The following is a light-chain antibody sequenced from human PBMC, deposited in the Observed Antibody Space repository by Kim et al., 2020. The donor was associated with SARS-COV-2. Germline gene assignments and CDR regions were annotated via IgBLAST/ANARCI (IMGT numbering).Light chain of an antibody. V-gene: IGLV3-19*01. CDR3: NSRDSSGNRVL. J-gene: IGLJ2*01. CDR2: GKN. Sequence: ALGQTVRITSRRDRLRNYYGSWFQQKPGQAPVLVIYGKNNRPSGIPDRFSGSSSGNTASLTITGAQAEDEADYYCNSRDSSGNRVLFGGGTQLTVL. CDR1: RLRNYY.